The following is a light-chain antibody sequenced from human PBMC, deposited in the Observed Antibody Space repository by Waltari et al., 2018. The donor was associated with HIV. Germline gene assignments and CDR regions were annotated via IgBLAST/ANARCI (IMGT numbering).Light chain of an antibody. Sequence: DIQMTQSPSSLSASVGDRVPITCRASQTISNYLNWYQQKPGKAPRLLIYAASTLQSGVPLRFSGSGSGTDFTLTISSLMPEDLAAYFGQPSYSTSYSFGQGTKLQIK. V-gene: IGKV1-39*01. CDR1: QTISNY. J-gene: IGKJ2*03. CDR3: QPSYSTSYS. CDR2: AAS.